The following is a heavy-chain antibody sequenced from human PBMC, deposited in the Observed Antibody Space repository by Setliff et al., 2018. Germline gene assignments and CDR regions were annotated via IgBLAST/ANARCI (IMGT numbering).Heavy chain of an antibody. J-gene: IGHJ4*02. D-gene: IGHD5-12*01. Sequence: PSETLSLTCAVYGGPFSGYYWSWIRQPPGKGLEWIGEINHSGSTNYNPSLKSRVTISVDMSKNQFSLKLSSVTAEDTAVYFCARGPRDGYNSGLDYWGQGALVTVSS. CDR2: INHSGST. V-gene: IGHV4-34*01. CDR3: ARGPRDGYNSGLDY. CDR1: GGPFSGYY.